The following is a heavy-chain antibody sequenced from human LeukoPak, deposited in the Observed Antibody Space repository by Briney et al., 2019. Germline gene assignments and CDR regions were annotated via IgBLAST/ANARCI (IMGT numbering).Heavy chain of an antibody. Sequence: GGSLRLSCAASGFTFSSYWMHWVRQAPGKGLVWVSRIDSDGTGTIYADSVRGRFTISRDNAKNTLYLQMNSLRTEDTAVYYCARPETQYSSGLDGFDIWGQGTMVTVSS. CDR3: ARPETQYSSGLDGFDI. D-gene: IGHD6-19*01. CDR2: IDSDGTGT. V-gene: IGHV3-74*01. J-gene: IGHJ3*02. CDR1: GFTFSSYW.